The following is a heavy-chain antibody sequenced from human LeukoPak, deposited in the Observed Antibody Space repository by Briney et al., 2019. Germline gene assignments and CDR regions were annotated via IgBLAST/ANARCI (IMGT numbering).Heavy chain of an antibody. CDR1: GYTFTSYY. CDR2: INPSGGST. CDR3: ARGKSIAARGTYDFFDY. Sequence: ASVKVSCKASGYTFTSYYMHWVRQAPGQGLGWMGIINPSGGSTTYAQKFQGRVTMTRDMSTSTVYMELSSLRSEDTAVYYCARGKSIAARGTYDFFDYWGQGTLVTVSS. D-gene: IGHD6-6*01. V-gene: IGHV1-46*01. J-gene: IGHJ4*02.